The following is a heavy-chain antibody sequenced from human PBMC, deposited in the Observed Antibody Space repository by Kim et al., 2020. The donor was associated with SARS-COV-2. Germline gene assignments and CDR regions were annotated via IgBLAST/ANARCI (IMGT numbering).Heavy chain of an antibody. CDR1: GYTFTSYA. V-gene: IGHV7-4-1*02. CDR3: ARTPRVAAAGTFYYYGMDV. J-gene: IGHJ6*02. Sequence: ASVKVSCKASGYTFTSYAMNWVRQAPGQGLEWMGWINTNTGNPTYAQGFTGRFVFSLDTSVSTAYLQISSLKAEDTAVHYCARTPRVAAAGTFYYYGMDVWGQGTTVTVSS. D-gene: IGHD6-13*01. CDR2: INTNTGNP.